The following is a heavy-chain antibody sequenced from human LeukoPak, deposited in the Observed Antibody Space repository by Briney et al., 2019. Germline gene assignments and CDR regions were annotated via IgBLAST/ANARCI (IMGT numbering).Heavy chain of an antibody. D-gene: IGHD3-3*01. J-gene: IGHJ4*02. Sequence: SVKVSCKASGGTFSSYTISWVRQAPGQGLEWMGRIIPILGIANYAQKFQGRVTITADKSTSTAYMELSSLRSEDTAVYYCASGTYYDFWSGYRLDYWGQGTLVTVFS. V-gene: IGHV1-69*02. CDR3: ASGTYYDFWSGYRLDY. CDR1: GGTFSSYT. CDR2: IIPILGIA.